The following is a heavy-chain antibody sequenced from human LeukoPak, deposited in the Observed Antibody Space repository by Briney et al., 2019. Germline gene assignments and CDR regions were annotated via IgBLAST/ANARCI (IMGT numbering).Heavy chain of an antibody. CDR3: ARENSGSFTFDY. V-gene: IGHV3-7*01. Sequence: GGSLRPSCAASGFTFSIYWMTWVRQAPGKGLEWVANIKQDGSEKYYVDSVKGRFTISRDNAKNSVYLQMNSLRFEDTAVYYCARENSGSFTFDYWGQGTLVSVSS. CDR1: GFTFSIYW. J-gene: IGHJ4*02. CDR2: IKQDGSEK. D-gene: IGHD1-26*01.